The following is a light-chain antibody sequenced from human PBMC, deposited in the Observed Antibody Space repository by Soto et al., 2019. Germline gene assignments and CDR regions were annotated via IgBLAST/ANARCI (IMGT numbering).Light chain of an antibody. V-gene: IGKV3D-15*01. CDR2: GAS. J-gene: IGKJ1*01. Sequence: EIVMSQSPATLSVSPGERATLSCRASQSVSSNLAWYQQKPGQAPRLLIYGASTRATGIPDRFSGSGSGTDFTLTISSLEPEDFAVYYCHQFATTRSFGQGTKVDIK. CDR1: QSVSSN. CDR3: HQFATTRS.